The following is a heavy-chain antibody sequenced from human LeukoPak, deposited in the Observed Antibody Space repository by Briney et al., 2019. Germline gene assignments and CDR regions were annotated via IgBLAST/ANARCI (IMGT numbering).Heavy chain of an antibody. CDR2: TSYSGST. CDR1: GGSITSYY. Sequence: SETLSLTCTVSGGSITSYYWSWIRQPPGKGLEWIGYTSYSGSTNYSPSLRSRVTISVDTSENRFSLKLSSVTAADTAVYYCARDVCTGAACNSGAIFDYWGQGTLVTVSS. CDR3: ARDVCTGAACNSGAIFDY. V-gene: IGHV4-59*12. D-gene: IGHD2-8*02. J-gene: IGHJ4*02.